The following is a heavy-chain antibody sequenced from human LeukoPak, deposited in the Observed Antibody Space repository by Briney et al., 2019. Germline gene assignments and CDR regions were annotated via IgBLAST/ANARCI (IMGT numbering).Heavy chain of an antibody. D-gene: IGHD3-10*02. V-gene: IGHV3-48*03. Sequence: GGSLRLSCAASGFSFSTYAMSWVRQIPGKGLEWVSYISSSGSTIYYADSVKGRFTISRDNAKNSLYLQMNSLRAEDTAVYYCAELGITMIGGVWGKGTTVTISS. CDR2: ISSSGSTI. CDR1: GFSFSTYA. CDR3: AELGITMIGGV. J-gene: IGHJ6*04.